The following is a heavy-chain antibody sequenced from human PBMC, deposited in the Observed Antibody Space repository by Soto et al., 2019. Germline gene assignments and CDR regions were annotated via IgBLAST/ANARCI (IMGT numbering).Heavy chain of an antibody. J-gene: IGHJ4*02. CDR3: ARIGGQRDVGEFDY. CDR1: GGSISSSSYY. CDR2: IYYSGST. Sequence: QLQLQESGPGLVKPSETLSLTCTVSGGSISSSSYYWGWIRQPPGKGLEWIGSIYYSGSTYYNPSLKSRVTISVDTSKNQFSLKLSSVTAADTAVYYCARIGGQRDVGEFDYWGQGTLVTVSS. V-gene: IGHV4-39*01. D-gene: IGHD3-10*01.